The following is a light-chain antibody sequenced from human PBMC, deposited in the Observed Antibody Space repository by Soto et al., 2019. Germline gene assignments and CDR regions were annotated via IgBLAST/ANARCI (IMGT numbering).Light chain of an antibody. J-gene: IGKJ4*01. CDR3: QQRSNWPLT. CDR2: GAS. CDR1: QSVSSSY. Sequence: EIVLTQSPGTLSLSPGERATLSCRASQSVSSSYLAWYQQKPGQAPRLLIYGASSRVTGIPDRFSGSGSGTDFTLTISSLEPEDFAVYYCQQRSNWPLTFGGGTKVEIK. V-gene: IGKV3D-20*02.